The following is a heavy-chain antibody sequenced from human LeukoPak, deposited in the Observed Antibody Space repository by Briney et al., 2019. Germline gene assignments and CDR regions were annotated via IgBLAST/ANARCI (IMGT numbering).Heavy chain of an antibody. CDR3: ATKGTVAGPNNWFDP. J-gene: IGHJ5*02. Sequence: QPGGSLRLSCAASGFTFSGYAMSWVRQAPGKGLEWVSAISGSGGSTYYADSVKGRFTISRDNSKNTLYLQMNSLRAEDTAVYYCATKGTVAGPNNWFDPWGQGTLVTVSS. D-gene: IGHD6-19*01. CDR2: ISGSGGST. CDR1: GFTFSGYA. V-gene: IGHV3-23*01.